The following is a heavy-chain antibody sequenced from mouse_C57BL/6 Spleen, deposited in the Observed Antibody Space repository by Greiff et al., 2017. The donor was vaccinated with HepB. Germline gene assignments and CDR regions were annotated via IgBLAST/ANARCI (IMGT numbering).Heavy chain of an antibody. V-gene: IGHV1-50*01. CDR1: GYTFTSYW. D-gene: IGHD1-1*01. Sequence: QVQLQQPGAELVKPGASVKLSCKASGYTFTSYWMQWVKQRPGQGLEWIGEIDPSDSYTNYNQKFKGKATLTVDTSSSTAYMQLSSLTSEDSAVYYCARSSHYYGSSPAWFAYWGQVTLVTVSA. J-gene: IGHJ3*01. CDR2: IDPSDSYT. CDR3: ARSSHYYGSSPAWFAY.